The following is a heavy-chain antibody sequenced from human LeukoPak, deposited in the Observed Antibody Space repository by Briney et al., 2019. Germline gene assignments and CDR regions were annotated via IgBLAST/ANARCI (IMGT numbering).Heavy chain of an antibody. V-gene: IGHV3-30-3*01. CDR1: GFTFSSYA. CDR2: ISYDGSNK. CDR3: ATRRLGIAAV. D-gene: IGHD6-13*01. Sequence: GGSLRLSCAASGFTFSSYAMHWVRQAPGKGLEWVAVISYDGSNKYYADSVKGRFTISRDNSKNTLYLQMNSLRAEDTAVYYCATRRLGIAAVWGQGTLVTVSS. J-gene: IGHJ4*02.